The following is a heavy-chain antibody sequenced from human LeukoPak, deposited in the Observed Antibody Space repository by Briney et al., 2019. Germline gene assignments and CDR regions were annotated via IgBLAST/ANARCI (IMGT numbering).Heavy chain of an antibody. D-gene: IGHD1-26*01. CDR1: GDSVFSNSS. J-gene: IGHJ4*02. V-gene: IGHV6-1*01. Sequence: SQTLSLTCAISGDSVFSNSSWNWIRQSPSRGLEWLGRTYYRSKWYNDYVISVKSRITINPDTSKNQFSLQLNSVTPEDTAVYFCVRDPVGGSTIFDSWGQGTLVTVSS. CDR3: VRDPVGGSTIFDS. CDR2: TYYRSKWYN.